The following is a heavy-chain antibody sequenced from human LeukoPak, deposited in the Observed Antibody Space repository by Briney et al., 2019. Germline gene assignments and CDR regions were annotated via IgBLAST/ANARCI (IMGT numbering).Heavy chain of an antibody. D-gene: IGHD2-8*01. J-gene: IGHJ6*02. V-gene: IGHV3-33*01. Sequence: PGGSLRLSCAASGFSFSSYGMHWVRQAPGKGLEWVAVIWYDGSNKYYADSVKGRFTISRDNSKNTLYLQMNSLRAEDTAVYYCARDPPYCTNGVCSDYYYYGMDVWGQGTTVTVSS. CDR2: IWYDGSNK. CDR3: ARDPPYCTNGVCSDYYYYGMDV. CDR1: GFSFSSYG.